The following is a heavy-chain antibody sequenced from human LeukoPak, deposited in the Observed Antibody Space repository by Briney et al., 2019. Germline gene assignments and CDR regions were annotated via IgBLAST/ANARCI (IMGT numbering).Heavy chain of an antibody. D-gene: IGHD4-11*01. CDR1: GGSISRYY. V-gene: IGHV4-4*07. CDR2: IYTSGST. Sequence: SETLSLTCTDSGGSISRYYWSWIRQPAGKRLEWIGRIYTSGSTNYNPSLKSRVTMSVDTSKNQFSLKLSSVTAVDTAVYYCTRGLTVTIHSNFDYWGQGTLATVSS. J-gene: IGHJ4*02. CDR3: TRGLTVTIHSNFDY.